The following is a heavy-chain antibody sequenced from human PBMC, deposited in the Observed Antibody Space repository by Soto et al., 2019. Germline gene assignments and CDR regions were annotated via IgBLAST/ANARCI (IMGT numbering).Heavy chain of an antibody. V-gene: IGHV1-8*01. CDR2: MNPNSGNT. Sequence: ASVKVSCKASGYTFGNNDISWVRQATGQELEWMGWMNPNSGNTGYAQKFQGRVSMTRNTSITTAYLELSSLRSDDTAIYYCARMATSGTLNWFDPWGQGTLVTVSS. CDR3: ARMATSGTLNWFDP. J-gene: IGHJ5*02. CDR1: GYTFGNND.